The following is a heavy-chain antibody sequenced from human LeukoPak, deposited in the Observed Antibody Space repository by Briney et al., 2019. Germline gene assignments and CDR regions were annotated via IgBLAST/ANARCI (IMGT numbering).Heavy chain of an antibody. CDR2: ISYNGNT. CDR3: ARSPLRTPLVPYYYYYMDV. Sequence: SETLSLTCTVSGGSISSFYWSWIRKPPGKGLEWIGEISYNGNTNYNPSLKSRVTISIDTSKNQLSLRLSSVTAADTAVYHCARSPLRTPLVPYYYYYMDVWGKGTTVTVSS. V-gene: IGHV4-59*01. J-gene: IGHJ6*03. D-gene: IGHD5-18*01. CDR1: GGSISSFY.